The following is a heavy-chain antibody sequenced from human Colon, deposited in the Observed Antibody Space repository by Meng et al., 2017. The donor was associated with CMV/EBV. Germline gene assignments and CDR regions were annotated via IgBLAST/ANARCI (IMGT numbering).Heavy chain of an antibody. D-gene: IGHD4-17*01. V-gene: IGHV3-64*02. Sequence: GESLKISCAASGFSFSSSSMLWVRQAPGKGLEYVAGISSDGRNKYYADSLKGRFTISRDNSKNTLYLEMGSLRPEDMAVYYYATDPSTVTTNYWGRGTLVTVSS. CDR3: ATDPSTVTTNY. CDR1: GFSFSSSS. J-gene: IGHJ4*02. CDR2: ISSDGRNK.